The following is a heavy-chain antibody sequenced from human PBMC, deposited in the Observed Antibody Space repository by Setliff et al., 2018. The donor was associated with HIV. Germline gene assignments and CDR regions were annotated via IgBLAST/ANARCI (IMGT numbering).Heavy chain of an antibody. CDR2: IIPIFGTA. CDR3: ARGESIAVAYYHYYYMDV. CDR1: GGTFSSYG. J-gene: IGHJ6*03. Sequence: SVEVSCKASGGTFSSYGISWVRQAPGQGLEWMGGIIPIFGTANYAQKFQGRVTITADESTSTAYMELSSLRSEDTAVYYCARGESIAVAYYHYYYMDVWGKGTTVTVSS. D-gene: IGHD6-19*01. V-gene: IGHV1-69*13.